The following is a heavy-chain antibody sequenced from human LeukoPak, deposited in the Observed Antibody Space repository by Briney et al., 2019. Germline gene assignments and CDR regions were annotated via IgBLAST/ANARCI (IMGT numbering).Heavy chain of an antibody. CDR1: GYTFTSSY. CDR3: ARGGSIAVVVAPAPNPFDI. V-gene: IGHV1-46*01. CDR2: INPSGGST. J-gene: IGHJ3*02. D-gene: IGHD2-15*01. Sequence: AASVKVSCKASGYTFTSSYIHWVRQAPGQGLEWMGKINPSGGSTNYAQKFQGRVTMTRDTSTSTVYLELSSLRSDDTAVYYCARGGSIAVVVAPAPNPFDIWDQGTLVTVSS.